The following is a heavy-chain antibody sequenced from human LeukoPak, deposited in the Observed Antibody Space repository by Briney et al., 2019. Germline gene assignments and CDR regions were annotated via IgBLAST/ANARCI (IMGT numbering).Heavy chain of an antibody. D-gene: IGHD1-26*01. CDR1: GYTLTELS. CDR3: ARYSPRGLGATTYFDL. J-gene: IGHJ2*01. Sequence: SVKVSCKVSGYTLTELSMHWVRQAPGQGLEWMGGIIPIFGTANYAQKFQGRVTITADESTSTAYMELSSLRSEDTAVYYCARYSPRGLGATTYFDLWGRSTLVTVSS. V-gene: IGHV1-69*13. CDR2: IIPIFGTA.